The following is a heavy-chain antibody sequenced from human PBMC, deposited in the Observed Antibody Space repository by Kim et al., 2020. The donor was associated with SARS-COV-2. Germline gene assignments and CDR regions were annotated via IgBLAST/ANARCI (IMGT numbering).Heavy chain of an antibody. V-gene: IGHV3-23*01. CDR3: AKAEEMATMDFDY. J-gene: IGHJ4*02. D-gene: IGHD5-12*01. Sequence: ADTGKGLFPITRTNSKNTLYLQMNSLRAEDTAVYYCAKAEEMATMDFDYWGQGTLVTVSS.